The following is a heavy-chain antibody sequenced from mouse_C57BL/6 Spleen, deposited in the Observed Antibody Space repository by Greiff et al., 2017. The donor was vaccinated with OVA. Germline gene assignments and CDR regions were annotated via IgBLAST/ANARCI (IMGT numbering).Heavy chain of an antibody. Sequence: VQLQQSGPGLVQPSQSLSITCTVSGFSLTSYGVHWVRQSPGKGLEWLGVIWRGGSTDYNAAFMSRLSITKDNSKSQVFFKMNSLQADDNAIYYCAKTDYGSSYWYFDVWGTGTTVTVSS. CDR2: IWRGGST. CDR1: GFSLTSYG. D-gene: IGHD1-1*01. V-gene: IGHV2-5*01. J-gene: IGHJ1*03. CDR3: AKTDYGSSYWYFDV.